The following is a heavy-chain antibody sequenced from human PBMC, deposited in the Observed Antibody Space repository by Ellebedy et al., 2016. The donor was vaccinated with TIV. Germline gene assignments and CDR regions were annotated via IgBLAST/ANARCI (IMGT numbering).Heavy chain of an antibody. CDR1: GGSFNTYY. CDR3: ASPYYDPGY. J-gene: IGHJ4*02. Sequence: MPSETLSLTCAVYGGSFNTYYWSWIRQPPGKGLEWIGEINQSGSTNHNPSLKSRVTMSVDTSKKQFSLKLTSVTAADTAVYYRASPYYDPGYWGQGTLVTVSS. V-gene: IGHV4-34*01. CDR2: INQSGST. D-gene: IGHD3-3*01.